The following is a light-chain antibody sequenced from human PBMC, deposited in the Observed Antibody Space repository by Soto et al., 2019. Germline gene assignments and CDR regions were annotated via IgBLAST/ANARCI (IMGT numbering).Light chain of an antibody. Sequence: DIQMTQSPSTLSGSVGERVTITCRASQTISSWLAWYQQKPGKATKLLIYKASTLKSGVPSRFSGSGSGTEFTLNISSLQPDDFATYYCQHYNSYSEAFAQGTKV. CDR1: QTISSW. CDR2: KAS. V-gene: IGKV1-5*03. CDR3: QHYNSYSEA. J-gene: IGKJ1*01.